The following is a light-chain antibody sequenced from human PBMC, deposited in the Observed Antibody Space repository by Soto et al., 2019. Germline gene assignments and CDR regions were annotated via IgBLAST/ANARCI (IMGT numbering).Light chain of an antibody. V-gene: IGKV3-15*01. Sequence: EIVMTQSPATLSVSPGEGATLSCRASQSVSSKLAWYQQKPGQAPRLLIYGASTRATGIPARFSGSGSGTEFTLIISRLEPEELAVYYCQQYGSSPWTFGQGTKVDIK. CDR3: QQYGSSPWT. J-gene: IGKJ1*01. CDR2: GAS. CDR1: QSVSSK.